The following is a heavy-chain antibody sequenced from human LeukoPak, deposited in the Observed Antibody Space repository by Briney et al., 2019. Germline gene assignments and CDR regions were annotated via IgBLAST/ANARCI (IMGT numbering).Heavy chain of an antibody. CDR2: IYYSGRT. CDR3: ARAPRVTMIIVTPGAFDM. J-gene: IGHJ3*02. CDR1: GGSISSDY. Sequence: SETLSLTCKVSGGSISSDYWSWIRQPPGKGLQWIGYIYYSGRTNYNPSLKSRVTISLDTSKNHFSLKLASVTAADTAVYYCARAPRVTMIIVTPGAFDMWGQGTMVTVSS. D-gene: IGHD3-22*01. V-gene: IGHV4-59*13.